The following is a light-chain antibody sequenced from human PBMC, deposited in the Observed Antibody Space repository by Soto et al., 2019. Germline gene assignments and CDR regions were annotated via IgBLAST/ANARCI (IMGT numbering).Light chain of an antibody. Sequence: QSVLTQPPSVSAAPGQRVTISCSGSSSIIGKSHVSWYQHLPGTAPKLLIYDTDKRPSGIPDRLYGSKSGTAATLDITGLQTGDEADYYCATWDDSLSAAVFGPGTKLTVL. CDR3: ATWDDSLSAAV. J-gene: IGLJ1*01. V-gene: IGLV1-51*01. CDR1: SSIIGKSH. CDR2: DTD.